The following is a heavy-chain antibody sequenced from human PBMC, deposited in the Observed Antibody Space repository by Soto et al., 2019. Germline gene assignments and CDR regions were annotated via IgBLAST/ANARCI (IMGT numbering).Heavy chain of an antibody. Sequence: GASVKVSCKASGYTFTGYYMHWVRQAPGQGLEWMGWINPNSGGTNYAQKFQGRVTMTRDTSISTAYMELSRLRSDDTAAYYCATRRITIFGVVIPYYYYGMDVWGQGTTVTVSS. CDR1: GYTFTGYY. CDR3: ATRRITIFGVVIPYYYYGMDV. D-gene: IGHD3-3*01. V-gene: IGHV1-2*02. CDR2: INPNSGGT. J-gene: IGHJ6*02.